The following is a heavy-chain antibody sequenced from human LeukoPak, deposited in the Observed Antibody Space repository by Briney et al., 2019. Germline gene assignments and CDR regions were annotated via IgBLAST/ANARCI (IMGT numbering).Heavy chain of an antibody. Sequence: PSETLSLTCTVSGGSISSYYWSWIRQPAGKGLEWIGRIYTSGSTNYNPSLKSRVTMSVDTSKNQFSLKLSSVTAADTAVYYCARGGNGSGRSCYYYYYMDVWGKGTTVTVSS. J-gene: IGHJ6*03. D-gene: IGHD3-10*01. CDR3: ARGGNGSGRSCYYYYYMDV. CDR2: IYTSGST. CDR1: GGSISSYY. V-gene: IGHV4-4*07.